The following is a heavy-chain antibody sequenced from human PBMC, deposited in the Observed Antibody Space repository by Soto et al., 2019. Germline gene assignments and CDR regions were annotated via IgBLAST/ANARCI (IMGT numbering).Heavy chain of an antibody. CDR2: IYYSGST. J-gene: IGHJ4*02. V-gene: IGHV4-59*08. CDR1: GGSISSYY. Sequence: PSETLSLTCTVSGGSISSYYWSWIRQPPGKGLEWIGYIYYSGSTNYNPSLKSRVTISVDTSKNQFSLKLSSVTAADTAVYYCARHEDLYGGNWYWGQGTLVTVSS. D-gene: IGHD2-15*01. CDR3: ARHEDLYGGNWY.